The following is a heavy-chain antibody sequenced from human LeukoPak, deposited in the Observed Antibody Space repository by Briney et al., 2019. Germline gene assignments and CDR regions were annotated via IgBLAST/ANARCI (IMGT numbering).Heavy chain of an antibody. CDR3: AKGLSGGWYSYSFDY. D-gene: IGHD6-19*01. V-gene: IGHV3-7*03. Sequence: GGSLRLSCAASRFTFSSYWMTWVRQAPGKGLEWVGNIKQDGSEKYYVDSVKGRFTISRDNSKNTLYLQMNSLRAEDTAVYYCAKGLSGGWYSYSFDYWGQGTLVTVSS. J-gene: IGHJ4*02. CDR2: IKQDGSEK. CDR1: RFTFSSYW.